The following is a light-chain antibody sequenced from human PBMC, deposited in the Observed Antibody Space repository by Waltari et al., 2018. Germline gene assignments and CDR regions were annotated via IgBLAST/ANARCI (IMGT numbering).Light chain of an antibody. CDR1: NIGVKS. CDR2: DDS. J-gene: IGLJ2*01. CDR3: QVWDSNTNPVI. V-gene: IGLV3-21*03. Sequence: SSVLTQPPSVSLAPGKTAGITWGGKNIGVKSVQWYQQSPGQAPVLVIYDDSARPSGSPDRFSGSNSGSTATLTISRVEAGDGADYYCQVWDSNTNPVICGGGTKRTVL.